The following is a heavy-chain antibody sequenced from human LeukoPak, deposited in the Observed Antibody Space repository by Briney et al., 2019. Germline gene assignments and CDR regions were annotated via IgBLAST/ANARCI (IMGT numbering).Heavy chain of an antibody. CDR1: GFTFSRYS. D-gene: IGHD4-17*01. J-gene: IGHJ6*03. CDR2: IYSGGST. V-gene: IGHV3-53*01. Sequence: AGGSLRLSCAASGFTFSRYSMNWVRQAPGKGLEWVSVIYSGGSTYYADSVKGRFTISRDYSKNTLYLQMNRLRAEDTAVYYCARVASYGDHANYYYYYMDVWGKGTTVTISS. CDR3: ARVASYGDHANYYYYYMDV.